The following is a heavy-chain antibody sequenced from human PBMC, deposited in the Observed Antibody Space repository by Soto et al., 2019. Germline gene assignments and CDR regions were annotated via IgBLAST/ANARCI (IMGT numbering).Heavy chain of an antibody. CDR2: IYYSGST. CDR1: GGSISSYY. D-gene: IGHD3-16*02. Sequence: SETLSVTCTVSGGSISSYYWSWIRQPPGKGLEWIGYIYYSGSTNYNPSLKSRVTISVDTSKNQFSLKLSSVTAADTAVYYCARSVRAQYYFDYSGQGTLVTVSS. V-gene: IGHV4-59*01. J-gene: IGHJ4*02. CDR3: ARSVRAQYYFDY.